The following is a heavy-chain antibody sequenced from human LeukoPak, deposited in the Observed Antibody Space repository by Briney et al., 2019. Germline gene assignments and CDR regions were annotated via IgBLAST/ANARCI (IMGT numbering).Heavy chain of an antibody. CDR3: ARFGMGGAILDY. D-gene: IGHD1-26*01. CDR1: GFTFSSYN. Sequence: GGSLRLSCAASGFTFSSYNTNWVRQAPGKGLEWVSSISGSSSYIYYADSVKGRFTISRDNAKNSLYLQMNSLRAEDTAVYYCARFGMGGAILDYWGQGTLVTVSS. CDR2: ISGSSSYI. J-gene: IGHJ4*02. V-gene: IGHV3-21*01.